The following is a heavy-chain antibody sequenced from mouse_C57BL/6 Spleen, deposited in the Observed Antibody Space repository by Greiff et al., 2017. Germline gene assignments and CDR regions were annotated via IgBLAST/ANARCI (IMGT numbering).Heavy chain of an antibody. CDR2: IHPNSGST. J-gene: IGHJ4*01. CDR1: GYTFTSYW. D-gene: IGHD2-3*01. CDR3: ANDGPS. V-gene: IGHV1-64*01. Sequence: QVQLQQPGAELVKPGASVKLSCTASGYTFTSYWMHWVKQRPGQGLEWIGMIHPNSGSTKYTEKFKSKATLTVDKSSSTAYMQLSSLTSEDSAVXYSANDGPSWGQGTSVTVSS.